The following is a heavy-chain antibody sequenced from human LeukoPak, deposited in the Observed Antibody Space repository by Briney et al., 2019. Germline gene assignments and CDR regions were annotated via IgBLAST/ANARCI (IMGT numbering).Heavy chain of an antibody. Sequence: GGPLRLSCAASGFTFSSYAMHWVRQAPGKGLEYVSAISSNGGSTYYANSVKGRFTISRDNSKNTLYLQMGSLRAEDMAVYYCAREQRGCSSTSCPFDYWGQGTLVTVSS. CDR1: GFTFSSYA. V-gene: IGHV3-64*01. CDR3: AREQRGCSSTSCPFDY. J-gene: IGHJ4*02. D-gene: IGHD2-2*01. CDR2: ISSNGGST.